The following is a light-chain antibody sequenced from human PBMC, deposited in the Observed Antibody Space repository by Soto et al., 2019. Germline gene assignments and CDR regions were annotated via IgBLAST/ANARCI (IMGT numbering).Light chain of an antibody. CDR2: QVT. V-gene: IGLV2-14*01. Sequence: QSVLTQPASVSGSPGQSITISCSGTTSDVGAYNYVSWYQQHPGKAPKLMIYQVTNRPSGVSERFSGSKSGNTASLTISGLQAEDEADYYCSSYTSSSTPWVFGGGTKLTVL. J-gene: IGLJ3*02. CDR1: TSDVGAYNY. CDR3: SSYTSSSTPWV.